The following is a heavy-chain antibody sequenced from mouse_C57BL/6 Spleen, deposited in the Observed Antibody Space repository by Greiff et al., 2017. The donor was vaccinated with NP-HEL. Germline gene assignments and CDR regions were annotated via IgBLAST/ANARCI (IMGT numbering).Heavy chain of an antibody. CDR1: GYTFTDYN. V-gene: IGHV1-18*01. J-gene: IGHJ4*01. CDR2: INPNNGGT. CDR3: ARLDYDYDGNAMDY. Sequence: VQLQQSGPELVKPGASVKIPCKASGYTFTDYNMDWVKQSHGKSLEWIGDINPNNGGTIYNQKFKGKATFTVDKSSSTAYMELRSLTSEDTAVYYCARLDYDYDGNAMDYWGQGTPVTVSS. D-gene: IGHD2-4*01.